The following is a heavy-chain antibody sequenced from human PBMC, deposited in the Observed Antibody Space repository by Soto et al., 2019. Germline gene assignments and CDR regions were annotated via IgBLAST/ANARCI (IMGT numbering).Heavy chain of an antibody. CDR3: AKDTLCGGDCYWGDDAFDI. V-gene: IGHV3-9*01. Sequence: EVQLVESGGGLVQPGRSLRLSCAASGFTFDDYAMHWVQQAPGKGLEWVSGISWNSGSIGYADSVKGRFTISRDNAKNSLYLQMNSLRAEDTALYYCAKDTLCGGDCYWGDDAFDIWGQGTMVTVSS. CDR2: ISWNSGSI. CDR1: GFTFDDYA. D-gene: IGHD2-21*02. J-gene: IGHJ3*02.